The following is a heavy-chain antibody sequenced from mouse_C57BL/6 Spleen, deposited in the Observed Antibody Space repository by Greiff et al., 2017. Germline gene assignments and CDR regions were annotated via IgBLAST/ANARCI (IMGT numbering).Heavy chain of an antibody. Sequence: DVQLVESGEGLVKPGGSLKLSCAASGFTFSSYAMSWVRQTPEKRLEWVAYISSGGDYIYYADTVKGRFTISRDNARNTLYLQMSSLKSEDTAMYYCTRGYGSSYYFDYWGQGTTLTVSS. J-gene: IGHJ2*01. CDR2: ISSGGDYI. CDR3: TRGYGSSYYFDY. D-gene: IGHD1-1*01. V-gene: IGHV5-9-1*02. CDR1: GFTFSSYA.